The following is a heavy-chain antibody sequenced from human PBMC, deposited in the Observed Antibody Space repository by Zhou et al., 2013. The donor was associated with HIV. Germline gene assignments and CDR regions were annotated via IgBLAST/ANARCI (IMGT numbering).Heavy chain of an antibody. Sequence: QVQLVQSGAEVKKPGSSVKVSCKASGGTFSRYGISWVRQAPGQGLEWVGGFIPMFGSANYAQKFEGRVTITADESTSISYMEMSRLRSEDTAMYYCARGGISMIVEIPYDAFDLWGQGTMVTVSS. CDR2: FIPMFGSA. CDR3: ARGGISMIVEIPYDAFDL. J-gene: IGHJ3*01. D-gene: IGHD3-22*01. V-gene: IGHV1-69*12. CDR1: GGTFSRYG.